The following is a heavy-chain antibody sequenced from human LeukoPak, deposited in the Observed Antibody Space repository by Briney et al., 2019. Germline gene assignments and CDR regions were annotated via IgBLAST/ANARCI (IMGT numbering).Heavy chain of an antibody. CDR1: GFSFSNYW. J-gene: IGHJ4*02. V-gene: IGHV4-59*13. CDR2: IYYSGST. Sequence: GSLRLSCAASGFSFSNYWMSWVRQAPGKGLEWIGYIYYSGSTNYNPSLKSRVTISVDTSKNQFSLKLSSVTAADTAVYYCASDYGGDPRFDYWGQGTLVTVSS. D-gene: IGHD4-23*01. CDR3: ASDYGGDPRFDY.